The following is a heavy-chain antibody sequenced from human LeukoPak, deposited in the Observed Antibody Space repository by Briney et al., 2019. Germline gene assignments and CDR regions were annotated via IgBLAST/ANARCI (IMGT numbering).Heavy chain of an antibody. Sequence: GASVKVSCKASGGTFSSYAISWVRQAPGQGLEWMGRIIPILGIANYAQKFQGRVTITADKSTSTAYMELSSLRSEDTAVYYCATMAKGSSSDGNTDYYYYGMDVWGQGTTVTVSS. CDR3: ATMAKGSSSDGNTDYYYYGMDV. V-gene: IGHV1-69*04. D-gene: IGHD6-6*01. CDR1: GGTFSSYA. J-gene: IGHJ6*02. CDR2: IIPILGIA.